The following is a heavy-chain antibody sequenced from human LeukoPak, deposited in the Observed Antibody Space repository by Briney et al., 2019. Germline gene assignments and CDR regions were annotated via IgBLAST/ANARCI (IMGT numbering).Heavy chain of an antibody. CDR1: GGSISSYY. CDR2: IYYSGST. Sequence: SETLSLTCTVSGGSISSYYWSWIRQPPGKGLEWIGSIYYSGSTNYNPSLKSRVTMSVDTSKNQFSLKLSSVTAADTAVYYCARHGGETIVAMILHAFDIWGQGTMVTVSS. D-gene: IGHD5-12*01. V-gene: IGHV4-59*08. J-gene: IGHJ3*02. CDR3: ARHGGETIVAMILHAFDI.